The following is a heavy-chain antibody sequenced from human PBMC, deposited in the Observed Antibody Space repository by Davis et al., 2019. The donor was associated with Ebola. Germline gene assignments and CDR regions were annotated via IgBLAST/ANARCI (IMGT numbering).Heavy chain of an antibody. D-gene: IGHD3-3*01. CDR2: INHSGST. CDR1: GGSFSGYY. CDR3: ASHDFWSGYYFDY. V-gene: IGHV4-34*01. Sequence: PSETLSLTCAVYGGSFSGYYWSWIRQPPGKGLEWIGEINHSGSTNYNPSLKSRVTISVDTSKNQFSLKLSSVTAADTAVYYCASHDFWSGYYFDYWGQGTLVTVSS. J-gene: IGHJ4*02.